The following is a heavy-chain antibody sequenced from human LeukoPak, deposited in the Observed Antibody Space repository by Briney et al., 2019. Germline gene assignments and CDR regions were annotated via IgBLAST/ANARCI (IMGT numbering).Heavy chain of an antibody. V-gene: IGHV3-20*04. CDR3: ARLDDRAARIAVGRSSTWSSRRGFDY. J-gene: IGHJ4*02. D-gene: IGHD6-13*01. CDR1: AFSFDDYG. Sequence: GGSLRLSCAASAFSFDDYGMSWVRQAAGKWLEWVSGIKWNGGSTSYADSVKGRFTISRDSGKNSLYLQMNSLRAEDTAVYYCARLDDRAARIAVGRSSTWSSRRGFDYWGQGTLVTVPS. CDR2: IKWNGGST.